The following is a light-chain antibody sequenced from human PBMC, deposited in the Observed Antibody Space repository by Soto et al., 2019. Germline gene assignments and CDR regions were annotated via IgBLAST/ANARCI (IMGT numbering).Light chain of an antibody. J-gene: IGKJ2*01. CDR3: QQLNSYRYT. CDR2: AAS. V-gene: IGKV1-9*01. Sequence: DIQLTQSPSFLSASVGDRVTITCRASQGISSYLAWYQQKPGKAPKLLIYAASTLQSGVPSRFSGSGSGTEFTLTISSLQPEDFETYYCQQLNSYRYTFGQGTKLEIK. CDR1: QGISSY.